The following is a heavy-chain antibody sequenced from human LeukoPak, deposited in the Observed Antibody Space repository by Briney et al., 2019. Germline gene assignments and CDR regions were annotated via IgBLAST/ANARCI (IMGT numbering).Heavy chain of an antibody. V-gene: IGHV1-18*01. CDR2: ISAYNGNT. Sequence: GASVKVSCKASGYTFTSYGISWVRQAPGQGLEWMGWISAYNGNTNYAQKLQGRVTMTTDTSTSTAYMELRSLRSDDTAVYYCARVELLEPLPYYFDYWGQGTLVTVSS. CDR3: ARVELLEPLPYYFDY. CDR1: GYTFTSYG. D-gene: IGHD3-3*01. J-gene: IGHJ4*02.